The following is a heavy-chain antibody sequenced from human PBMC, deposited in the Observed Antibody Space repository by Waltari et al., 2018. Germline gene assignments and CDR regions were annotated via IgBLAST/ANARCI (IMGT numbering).Heavy chain of an antibody. V-gene: IGHV3-30*02. CDR3: VKGNEIDY. Sequence: QVHLVESGGGVVQPGVSLALSCAVPGFPFTLFGLHWVRQAPDKGLEWVSFISYDGSNENYADSVKGRFTMSRDNSKKMLYVQMNNLRAEDSAVYYCVKGNEIDYWGQGTLVTVSS. CDR1: GFPFTLFG. CDR2: ISYDGSNE. D-gene: IGHD1-1*01. J-gene: IGHJ4*02.